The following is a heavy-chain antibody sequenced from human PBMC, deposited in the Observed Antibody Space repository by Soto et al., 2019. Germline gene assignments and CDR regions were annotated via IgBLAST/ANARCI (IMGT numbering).Heavy chain of an antibody. Sequence: SVKVSCKASGGSFSNFGISWVRQAPGQGLELMGGIVPVFGRPNYAQRFRGRLTITADESTSTGYMELISLRSDDTAVYYCAREGSGYNFWGQGTQVTVYS. CDR2: IVPVFGRP. CDR1: GGSFSNFG. V-gene: IGHV1-69*13. J-gene: IGHJ4*02. CDR3: AREGSGYNF. D-gene: IGHD5-12*01.